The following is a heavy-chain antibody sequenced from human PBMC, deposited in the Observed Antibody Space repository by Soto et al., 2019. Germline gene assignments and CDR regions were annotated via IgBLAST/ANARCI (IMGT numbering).Heavy chain of an antibody. J-gene: IGHJ4*02. Sequence: GSLRLSCAASGFTFSSYAMSWVRQAPGKGLEWVSAISGSGGSTYYADSVKGRFTISRDNSKNTLYLQMNSLRAEDTAVYYCAKAWGVVPAAIDFYFDYWGQGTLVTVSS. CDR2: ISGSGGST. CDR3: AKAWGVVPAAIDFYFDY. V-gene: IGHV3-23*01. D-gene: IGHD2-2*01. CDR1: GFTFSSYA.